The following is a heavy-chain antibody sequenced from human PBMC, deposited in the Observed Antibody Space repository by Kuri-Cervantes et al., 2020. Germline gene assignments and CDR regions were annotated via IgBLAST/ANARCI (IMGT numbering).Heavy chain of an antibody. Sequence: ASVKVSCKASGYTFTTYGISWVRQAPGQGLEWLGWISAYYGNTNYAQKFQGRVTMTTDTSTSTAYMELRSLRSDDTAVYYCAREPWDQALSSNDYWGQGTLVTVSS. CDR2: ISAYYGNT. V-gene: IGHV1-18*01. D-gene: IGHD1-26*01. CDR3: AREPWDQALSSNDY. CDR1: GYTFTTYG. J-gene: IGHJ4*02.